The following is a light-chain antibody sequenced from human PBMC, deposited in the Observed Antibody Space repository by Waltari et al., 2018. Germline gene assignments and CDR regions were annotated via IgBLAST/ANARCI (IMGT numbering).Light chain of an antibody. CDR1: QTVGTS. J-gene: IGKJ5*01. CDR2: GAS. CDR3: QQYHTCPPIT. Sequence: ERVMTQSPVTLSVSPGGSATLSCRASQTVGTSLAWYQQKAGQAPRLLIHGASTRATDIPARFSGSGTGTEFTLTISSLQPEDSAVYFCQQYHTCPPITFGQGTRLEI. V-gene: IGKV3-15*01.